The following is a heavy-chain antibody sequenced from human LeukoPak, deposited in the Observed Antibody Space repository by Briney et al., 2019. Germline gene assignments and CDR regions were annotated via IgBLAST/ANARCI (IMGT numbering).Heavy chain of an antibody. J-gene: IGHJ4*02. D-gene: IGHD1-26*01. CDR3: ARESEGWELQGNFDY. V-gene: IGHV1-46*01. CDR1: GYTFTTQY. Sequence: GASVKVSCKASGYTFTTQYIHWVRQAPGQGLEWMGVINPRSGTTSNGQNFQGRVTMTRDTSTSTVYMELSSLRAEDTAVYYCARESEGWELQGNFDYWGQGTLVTVSS. CDR2: INPRSGTT.